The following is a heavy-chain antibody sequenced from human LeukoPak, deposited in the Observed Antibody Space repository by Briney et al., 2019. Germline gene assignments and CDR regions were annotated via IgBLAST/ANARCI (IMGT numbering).Heavy chain of an antibody. D-gene: IGHD6-13*01. CDR2: ISSSGSTI. CDR3: ARDSPPSWYERLDY. CDR1: GFTFSSYE. J-gene: IGHJ4*02. V-gene: IGHV3-48*03. Sequence: GGSLRLSCAASGFTFSSYEMNWVRQAPGKGLEWVSYISSSGSTIYYADSVKGRFTISRDNAKNSLYLQMNSLRAEDTAVYYCARDSPPSWYERLDYWGQGTLVTVSS.